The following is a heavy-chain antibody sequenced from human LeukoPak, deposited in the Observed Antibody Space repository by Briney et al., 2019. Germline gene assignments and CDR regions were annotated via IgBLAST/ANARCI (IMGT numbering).Heavy chain of an antibody. J-gene: IGHJ4*02. CDR3: ARLYGGYGDYYFDY. Sequence: GGSLRLSCAASGFTFRSYWMHWVRQAPGKGLVWVSRINSNGSSTSYADTVKGRFTISRDNAKNTLYLQMNSLRAEDTAVYYCARLYGGYGDYYFDYWGQGTLVT. CDR1: GFTFRSYW. CDR2: INSNGSST. D-gene: IGHD4-17*01. V-gene: IGHV3-74*01.